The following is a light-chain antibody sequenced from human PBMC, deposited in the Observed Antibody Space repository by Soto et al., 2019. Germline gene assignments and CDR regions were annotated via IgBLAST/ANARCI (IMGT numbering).Light chain of an antibody. Sequence: EIVLTQSPGTLSLSPGERATLSCRASQSVSSDYLAWYQQKPGQTPKVLIYRASSRATGIPDRFSGSGSGTDFTLTISRLEPEDVAVYYCQQYGSSPLTFGGGNKVEIK. J-gene: IGKJ4*01. CDR2: RAS. V-gene: IGKV3-20*01. CDR1: QSVSSDY. CDR3: QQYGSSPLT.